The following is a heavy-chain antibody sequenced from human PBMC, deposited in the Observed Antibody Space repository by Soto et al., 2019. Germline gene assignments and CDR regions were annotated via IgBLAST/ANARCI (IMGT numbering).Heavy chain of an antibody. CDR1: GFIFSDYW. D-gene: IGHD2-2*01. J-gene: IGHJ4*02. CDR3: VKDEGYCSSSSCYSPRNHYFDS. V-gene: IGHV3-7*03. Sequence: GGSLRLSCEASGFIFSDYWMSWVRQAPGKGPEWVANIKFDGSVKQYVDSVRGRFTISRDNSRNSLFLQMDSLRAGDTAVYYCVKDEGYCSSSSCYSPRNHYFDSWGQGTLVTVSS. CDR2: IKFDGSVK.